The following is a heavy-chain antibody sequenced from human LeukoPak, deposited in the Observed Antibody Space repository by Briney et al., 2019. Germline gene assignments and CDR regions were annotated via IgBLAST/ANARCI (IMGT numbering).Heavy chain of an antibody. CDR1: RFTYSHYG. V-gene: IGHV3-33*06. D-gene: IGHD4-11*01. CDR3: AKDAQRGFDYSNSLEY. J-gene: IGHJ4*02. Sequence: GGSLRLSCAASRFTYSHYGMHWVRQAPGKGLEWVAVIWSDGTEKYYGDAVKGRFTISRDNSRNTLYLQMNSLRGEDTAVYYCAKDAQRGFDYSNSLEYWGQGTLVTVSS. CDR2: IWSDGTEK.